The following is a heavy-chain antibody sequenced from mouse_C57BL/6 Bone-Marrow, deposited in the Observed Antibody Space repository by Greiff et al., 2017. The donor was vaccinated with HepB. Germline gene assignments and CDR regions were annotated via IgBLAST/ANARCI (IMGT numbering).Heavy chain of an antibody. CDR1: GISITTGNYR. Sequence: VQLKESGPGLVKPSQTVFLTCTVTGISITTGNYRWSWIRQFPGNKLEWIGYIYYSGTITYNPSLTSRTTITRDTPKNQFFLEMNSLTAEDTATYYCARYYYGSSSYYFDYWGQGTTLTVSS. V-gene: IGHV3-5*01. CDR2: IYYSGTI. CDR3: ARYYYGSSSYYFDY. D-gene: IGHD1-1*01. J-gene: IGHJ2*01.